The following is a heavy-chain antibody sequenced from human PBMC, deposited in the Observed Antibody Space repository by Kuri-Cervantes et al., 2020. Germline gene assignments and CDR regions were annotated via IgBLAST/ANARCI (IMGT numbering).Heavy chain of an antibody. CDR3: ARDRHYFDY. V-gene: IGHV3-23*01. Sequence: ETLSLTCAVSGGSISGINWWSWVRQAPGKGLEWVSAISGSGGSTYYADSVKGRFTISRDNSKNTLYLQMNSLRAEDTAVYYCARDRHYFDYWGQGTLVTVSS. J-gene: IGHJ4*02. CDR1: GGSISGIN. CDR2: ISGSGGST.